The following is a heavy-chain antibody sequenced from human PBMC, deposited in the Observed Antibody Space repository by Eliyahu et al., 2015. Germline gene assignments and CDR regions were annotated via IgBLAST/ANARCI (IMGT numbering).Heavy chain of an antibody. CDR1: GGTFSSYA. J-gene: IGHJ6*02. Sequence: QVQLVQSGAEVKKPGSSVKVSCKASGGTFSSYAISWVRQAPGQGLEWMGRIIPILGIANYAQKFQGRVTITADKSTSTAYMELSSLRSEDTAVYYCARTWGSYRLIYYYYGMDVWGQGTTVTVSS. CDR2: IIPILGIA. D-gene: IGHD3-16*02. CDR3: ARTWGSYRLIYYYYGMDV. V-gene: IGHV1-69*04.